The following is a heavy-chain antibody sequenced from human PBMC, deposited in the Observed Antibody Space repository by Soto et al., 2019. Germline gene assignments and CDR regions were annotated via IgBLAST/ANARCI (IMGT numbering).Heavy chain of an antibody. J-gene: IGHJ4*02. V-gene: IGHV3-30-3*01. CDR3: ARAKRDLRFLEWSYYFDY. Sequence: QVQLVESGGGVVQPGRSLRLSCAASGFTFSSYAMHWVRQAPGKGLEWVAVISYDGSNKYYADSVKGRFTISRDNSKNTLYLQMNRLRAEDTAVYYCARAKRDLRFLEWSYYFDYWGQGTLVTVSS. D-gene: IGHD3-3*01. CDR1: GFTFSSYA. CDR2: ISYDGSNK.